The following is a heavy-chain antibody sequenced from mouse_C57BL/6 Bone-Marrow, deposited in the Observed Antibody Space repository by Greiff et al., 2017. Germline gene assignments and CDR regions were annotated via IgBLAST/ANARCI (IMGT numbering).Heavy chain of an antibody. CDR2: INPNNGGT. V-gene: IGHV1-22*01. Sequence: VQLQQSGPELVKPGASVKMSCKASGYTFTDYNMHWVKQSHGKSLEWIGYINPNNGGTSYNQKFKGKATLTVTESSSTAYMELRSLTSEDSAVYYCANYDYAWFAYWGQGTLVTVSA. D-gene: IGHD2-4*01. CDR1: GYTFTDYN. J-gene: IGHJ3*01. CDR3: ANYDYAWFAY.